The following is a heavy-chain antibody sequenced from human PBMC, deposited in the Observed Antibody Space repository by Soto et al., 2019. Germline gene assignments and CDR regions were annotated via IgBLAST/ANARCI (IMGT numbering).Heavy chain of an antibody. CDR2: ISSSSSYI. D-gene: IGHD6-13*01. V-gene: IGHV3-21*01. CDR3: PRGVRAAAGRGYYYGMDV. J-gene: IGHJ6*01. Sequence: WLPLILSWASSCLTFISYSMNWVRRAPVKWLPWVSSISSSSSYIYYADSVKGRFTISRDNAKNSLYLQMNSLRAEDTAVYYCPRGVRAAAGRGYYYGMDVWGQGTTLTVSS. CDR1: CLTFISYS.